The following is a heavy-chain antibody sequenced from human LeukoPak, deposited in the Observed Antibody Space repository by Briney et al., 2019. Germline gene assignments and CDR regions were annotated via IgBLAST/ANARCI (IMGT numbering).Heavy chain of an antibody. Sequence: SETLSLTCTVSGGSISSYYWSWIRQPAGAGLEWIGRIYTSGGTNFNPSLKSRVTISVDTSKNQFSLKLSSVAAADTAVYYCARARDGYNSDYFDYWGQGTLVTVSS. V-gene: IGHV4-4*07. D-gene: IGHD5-24*01. CDR1: GGSISSYY. J-gene: IGHJ4*02. CDR3: ARARDGYNSDYFDY. CDR2: IYTSGGT.